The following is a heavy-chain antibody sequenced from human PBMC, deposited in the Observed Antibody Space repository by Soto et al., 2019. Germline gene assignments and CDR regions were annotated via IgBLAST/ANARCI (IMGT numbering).Heavy chain of an antibody. Sequence: GSMRLSCAASGCTFSSYGMHWVRQAPGKGLEWVAVIWYDGSNKYYADSVKGRFTISRDNSKNTLYMQMNSLRAEDTAVYYCARGYYDFWSGYSLLTPYYGMDVWGQGTTVTVSS. CDR3: ARGYYDFWSGYSLLTPYYGMDV. CDR1: GCTFSSYG. J-gene: IGHJ6*02. D-gene: IGHD3-3*01. CDR2: IWYDGSNK. V-gene: IGHV3-33*01.